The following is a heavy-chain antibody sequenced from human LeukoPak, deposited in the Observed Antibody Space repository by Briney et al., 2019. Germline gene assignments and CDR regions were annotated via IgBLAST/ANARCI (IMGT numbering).Heavy chain of an antibody. CDR2: IIPILGIA. V-gene: IGHV1-69*04. J-gene: IGHJ4*02. CDR3: ARGGLRFLEWLLFFDY. D-gene: IGHD3-3*01. Sequence: SVKVSCKASGYSFTGYYMHWVRQAPGQGLEWMGRIIPILGIANYAQKFQGRVTITADKPTSTAYMELSSLRSEDTAVYYCARGGLRFLEWLLFFDYWGQGTLVTVSS. CDR1: GYSFTGYY.